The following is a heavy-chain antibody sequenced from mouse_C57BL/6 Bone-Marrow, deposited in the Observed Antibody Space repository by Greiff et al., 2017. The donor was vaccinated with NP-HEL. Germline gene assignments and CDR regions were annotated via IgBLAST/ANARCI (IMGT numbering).Heavy chain of an antibody. Sequence: VQLQQSGTVLARPGASVKMSCKTSGYTFTSYWMHWVKQRPGQGLEWIGAIYPGNSDTSYNQKFKGKAKLTAVTSASTAYMELSSLTNEDSAVYYCTRRTVVAEGYAMDYWGQGTSVTVSS. J-gene: IGHJ4*01. CDR1: GYTFTSYW. V-gene: IGHV1-5*01. CDR2: IYPGNSDT. D-gene: IGHD1-1*01. CDR3: TRRTVVAEGYAMDY.